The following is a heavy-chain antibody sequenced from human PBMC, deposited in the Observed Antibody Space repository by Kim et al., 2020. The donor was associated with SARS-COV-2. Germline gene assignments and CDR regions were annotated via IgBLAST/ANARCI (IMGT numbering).Heavy chain of an antibody. CDR1: GYTFTSYG. Sequence: VSVKVSCKASGYTFTSYGISWVRQAPGQGLEWMGWISAYNGNTNYAQKLQGRVTMTTDTSTSTAYMELRSLRSDDTAVYYCARDRQIITIFGVVSDYWGQGTLVTVSS. CDR2: ISAYNGNT. D-gene: IGHD3-3*01. CDR3: ARDRQIITIFGVVSDY. J-gene: IGHJ4*02. V-gene: IGHV1-18*01.